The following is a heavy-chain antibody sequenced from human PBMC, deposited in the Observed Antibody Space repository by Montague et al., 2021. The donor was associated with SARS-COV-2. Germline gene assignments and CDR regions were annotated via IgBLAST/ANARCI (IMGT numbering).Heavy chain of an antibody. CDR1: GDSVSTYGVA. D-gene: IGHD2-21*01. CDR3: ARARTSLIVVVNEFDY. Sequence: CAISGDSVSTYGVAWDWIRQSPSRGLEWLGMTIYTGSAWYNEYAESVKGRITINPDTPKNQFSLRLSSVTAADTAVYYCARARTSLIVVVNEFDYWGQGTRGT. CDR2: TIYTGSAWYN. J-gene: IGHJ4*02. V-gene: IGHV6-1*01.